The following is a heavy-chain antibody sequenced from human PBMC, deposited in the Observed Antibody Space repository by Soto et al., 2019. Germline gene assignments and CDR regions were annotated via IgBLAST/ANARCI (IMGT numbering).Heavy chain of an antibody. D-gene: IGHD3-16*01. CDR2: IYHSGST. CDR1: GGSISSTSYY. CDR3: AIPAGLWGNYGMDV. J-gene: IGHJ6*02. V-gene: IGHV4-39*07. Sequence: SETLSLTCTVSGGSISSTSYYLGWIRPPPGKGLEWLGSIYHSGSTNYNPSLKSRVTISVDTSKNQFSLKLSSVTAADTAVYYCAIPAGLWGNYGMDVWGQGTTVTVSS.